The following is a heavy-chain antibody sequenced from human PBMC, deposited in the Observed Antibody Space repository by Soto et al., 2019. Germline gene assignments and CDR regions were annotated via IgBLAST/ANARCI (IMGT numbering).Heavy chain of an antibody. J-gene: IGHJ1*01. CDR2: ISSSGSSI. V-gene: IGHV3-48*03. CDR1: GFTFSSYE. Sequence: PGGSLRLSCAASGFTFSSYEMDWVRQAPGKGLEWISYISSSGSSIYYADSVKGRFTISRDNAWNSLHLQMNSLRVEDTAVYYCARDGYDSSGDSEYFQYWGQGTLVTVSS. CDR3: ARDGYDSSGDSEYFQY. D-gene: IGHD3-22*01.